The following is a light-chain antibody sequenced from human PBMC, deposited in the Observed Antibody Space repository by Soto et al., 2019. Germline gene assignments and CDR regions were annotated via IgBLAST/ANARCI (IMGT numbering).Light chain of an antibody. CDR1: QGIGND. V-gene: IGKV1-6*01. J-gene: IGKJ4*01. CDR3: LQDHNYPLT. CDR2: AAT. Sequence: AIQMTQSPSSLSASVGDRVTITCRASQGIGNDLGWYQQKPGKAPKLLIYAATSLQSGVPSRFSGSGSRTDFTLTISSLQPEDFATYYCLQDHNYPLTFGGGTKVEIK.